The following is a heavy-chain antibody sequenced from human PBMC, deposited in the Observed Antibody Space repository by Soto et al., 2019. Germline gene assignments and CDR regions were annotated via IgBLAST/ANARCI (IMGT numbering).Heavy chain of an antibody. D-gene: IGHD6-6*01. J-gene: IGHJ5*01. CDR2: ISAYNGET. CDR3: ARDRIAVRPGWFDS. CDR1: GYTFSTYG. Sequence: QVQLAQSGTEVKKPGASVKVSCKASGYTFSTYGISWVRQAPGQGLEWMGWISAYNGETKYAQKFQDRVTMSTDTSTSTAYMELRSLRSDDTAVYYCARDRIAVRPGWFDSWGQGTLITVSS. V-gene: IGHV1-18*04.